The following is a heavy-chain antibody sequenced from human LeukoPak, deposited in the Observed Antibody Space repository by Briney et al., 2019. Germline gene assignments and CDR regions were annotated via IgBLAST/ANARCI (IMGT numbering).Heavy chain of an antibody. CDR3: TRGRSSSWL. CDR2: ISSSSSTI. Sequence: GGSLRLSCAASGFTFSSYSMNWVRQAPGKGLEWVSYISSSSSTIYYADSVKGRFTISRDNAKNSLDLQMNSLRAEDTAVYYCTRGRSSSWLWGQGTLVTVSS. J-gene: IGHJ4*02. D-gene: IGHD6-13*01. V-gene: IGHV3-48*01. CDR1: GFTFSSYS.